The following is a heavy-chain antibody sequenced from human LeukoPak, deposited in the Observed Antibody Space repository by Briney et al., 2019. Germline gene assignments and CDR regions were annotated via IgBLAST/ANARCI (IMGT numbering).Heavy chain of an antibody. J-gene: IGHJ4*02. Sequence: SETLSLTCTVSGGSISSGGYYWSWIRQHPGKGLEWIGYIYYSGSTYCNPSLKSRVTISVDTSKNQFSLKLSSVTAADTAVYYCARDGEQQLGSNWGQGTLVTVSS. V-gene: IGHV4-31*03. CDR3: ARDGEQQLGSN. CDR2: IYYSGST. D-gene: IGHD6-13*01. CDR1: GGSISSGGYY.